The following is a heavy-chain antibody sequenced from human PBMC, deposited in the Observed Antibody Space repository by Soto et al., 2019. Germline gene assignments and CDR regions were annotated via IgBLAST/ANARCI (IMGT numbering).Heavy chain of an antibody. D-gene: IGHD3-22*01. CDR2: VVYDGSKK. V-gene: IGHV3-33*08. CDR1: GFTFSNYG. CDR3: ARDRGYRRYFDSSGFWADS. J-gene: IGHJ4*02. Sequence: GGSLRLSCAASGFTFSNYGMDWVRQAPGKGLEWVAAVVYDGSKKYYADSVKGRFTVSRDNYKNTLFLEMNALRAEDTAVYYCARDRGYRRYFDSSGFWADSWGQGTLVTVSS.